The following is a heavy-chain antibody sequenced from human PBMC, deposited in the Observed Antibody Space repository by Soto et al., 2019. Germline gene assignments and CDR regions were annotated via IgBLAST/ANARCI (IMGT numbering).Heavy chain of an antibody. CDR2: IIPILGIA. J-gene: IGHJ4*02. V-gene: IGHV1-69*04. CDR3: ARDRTVVIPTLDY. Sequence: SVKVSCKASGGTFSSYTISWVRQAPGQGLEWMGRIIPILGIANYAQKFQGRVTITADKSTSTAYMELSSLRSEDTAVYYCARDRTVVIPTLDYWGQGTLVTVSS. CDR1: GGTFSSYT. D-gene: IGHD2-15*01.